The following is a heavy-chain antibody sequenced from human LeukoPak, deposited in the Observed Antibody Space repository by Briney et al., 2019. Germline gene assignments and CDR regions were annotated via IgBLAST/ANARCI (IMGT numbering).Heavy chain of an antibody. CDR3: ARAPAALVLGWFDP. D-gene: IGHD5-18*01. CDR2: IYYSGST. V-gene: IGHV4-31*03. Sequence: SQTLSLTCTVPGGSISSGGYYWSWIRQHPEKGLEWIGYIYYSGSTYYNPSLKSRVTISVDTSKNQFSLKLSSVTAADTAVYYCARAPAALVLGWFDPWGQGTLVTVSS. J-gene: IGHJ5*02. CDR1: GGSISSGGYY.